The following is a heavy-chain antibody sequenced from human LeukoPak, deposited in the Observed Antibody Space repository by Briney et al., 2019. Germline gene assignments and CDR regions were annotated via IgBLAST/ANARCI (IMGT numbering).Heavy chain of an antibody. V-gene: IGHV3-30-3*01. Sequence: GSLRLSCATSGFTFSSYAMHWVRQAPGKGLEWVAVISYDGSNKYYADSVKGRFTISRDNSKNTLYLQMNSLRAEDTAVYYCARRSPPDYWGQGTLVTVSS. J-gene: IGHJ4*02. D-gene: IGHD3-10*01. CDR2: ISYDGSNK. CDR3: ARRSPPDY. CDR1: GFTFSSYA.